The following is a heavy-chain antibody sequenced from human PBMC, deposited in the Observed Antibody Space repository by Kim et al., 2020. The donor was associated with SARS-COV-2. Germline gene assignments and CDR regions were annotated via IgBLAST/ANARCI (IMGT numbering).Heavy chain of an antibody. V-gene: IGHV3-11*06. Sequence: GGSLRLSCAGSGFTFSDYYMSWIRQAPGKGLEWVSYISSSSSYTNYADSVKGRFTISRDNAKNSLYLQMNSLRAEDTAVYYCARDGEYQLLYSNPRNYYYYGMDVWGQGTTVTVSS. D-gene: IGHD2-2*02. CDR1: GFTFSDYY. CDR3: ARDGEYQLLYSNPRNYYYYGMDV. J-gene: IGHJ6*02. CDR2: ISSSSSYT.